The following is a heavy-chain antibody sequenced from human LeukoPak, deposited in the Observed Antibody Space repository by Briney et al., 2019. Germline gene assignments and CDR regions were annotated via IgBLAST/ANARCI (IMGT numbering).Heavy chain of an antibody. D-gene: IGHD1-26*01. Sequence: PSETLSLTCTVSGGSISSSSSCWGWIRQPPGKGLEWIGSIYYSGSTYYNPSLKSRVTISVDTSKNQFSLKLSSVTAADTAVYYCARHRRGTYYSAFDIWGQGTMVTVST. CDR2: IYYSGST. J-gene: IGHJ3*02. CDR1: GGSISSSSSC. V-gene: IGHV4-39*01. CDR3: ARHRRGTYYSAFDI.